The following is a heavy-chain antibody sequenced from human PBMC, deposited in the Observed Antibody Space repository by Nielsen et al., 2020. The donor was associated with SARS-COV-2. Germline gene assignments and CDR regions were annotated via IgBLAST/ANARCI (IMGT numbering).Heavy chain of an antibody. D-gene: IGHD6-19*01. CDR1: GGSISSGGYS. V-gene: IGHV4-30-2*01. CDR3: ARVIAVAGVYYGMDV. CDR2: IYHSGST. Sequence: SETLSLTCAVSGGSISSGGYSWSWIRQPPGKGLEWIGYIYHSGSTYYNPSLKSRVTISVDTSKNQFSLKLSSVTAADTAVYYCARVIAVAGVYYGMDVWGQGTTVTVSS. J-gene: IGHJ6*02.